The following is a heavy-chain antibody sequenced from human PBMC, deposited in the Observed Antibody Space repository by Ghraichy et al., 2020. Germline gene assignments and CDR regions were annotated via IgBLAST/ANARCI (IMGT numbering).Heavy chain of an antibody. Sequence: SETLSLTCAVYGGSFSGYYWSWIRQPPGKGLEWIGEINHSGSTNYNPSLKSRVTISVDTSKNQFSLKLSSVTAADTAVYYCARGTTVTNPGFDPWGQGTLVTVSS. CDR1: GGSFSGYY. V-gene: IGHV4-34*01. J-gene: IGHJ5*02. D-gene: IGHD4-17*01. CDR2: INHSGST. CDR3: ARGTTVTNPGFDP.